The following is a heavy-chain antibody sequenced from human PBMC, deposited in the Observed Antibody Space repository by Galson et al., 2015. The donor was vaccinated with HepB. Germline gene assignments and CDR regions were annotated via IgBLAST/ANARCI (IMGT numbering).Heavy chain of an antibody. Sequence: SLRLSCAASTFIFTTYSMTWVRQAPGKGLEWVSYISSSSSTIYYADAVKGRFTISRDNAKNSLYLQMSSLRAEDTAEYYCVVLRGNALKPLDYWGQGTLVTVSS. V-gene: IGHV3-48*04. CDR1: TFIFTTYS. J-gene: IGHJ4*02. CDR2: ISSSSSTI. CDR3: VVLRGNALKPLDY. D-gene: IGHD4-23*01.